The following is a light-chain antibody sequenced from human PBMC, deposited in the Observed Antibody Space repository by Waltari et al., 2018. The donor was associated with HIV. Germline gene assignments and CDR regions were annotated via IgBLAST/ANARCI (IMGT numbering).Light chain of an antibody. CDR3: QAWDSGTIV. Sequence: SYDLTQPPSVSVSSGQTATVTCSGLNLGPKYVSWYQPRSGQSPVLVIYQDTKRHPGIPERFFGSTSENTATLTINETQPLDEAHYSCQAWDSGTIVFGGGTRLTVL. V-gene: IGLV3-1*01. CDR2: QDT. J-gene: IGLJ2*01. CDR1: NLGPKY.